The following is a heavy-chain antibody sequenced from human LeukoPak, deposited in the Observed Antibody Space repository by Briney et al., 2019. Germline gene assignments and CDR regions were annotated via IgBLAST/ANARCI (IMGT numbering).Heavy chain of an antibody. V-gene: IGHV3-53*05. Sequence: GGSLRLSCAASGFTVSGHFMSWVRQAPGKGLEWVSPIYSGGSTYYADSVKGRFTISRDNSKNTLYLQMNSLRAEDTAVYYCARETVTGYYYYYMDVWGKGTTVTVSS. D-gene: IGHD4-17*01. CDR3: ARETVTGYYYYYMDV. J-gene: IGHJ6*03. CDR2: IYSGGST. CDR1: GFTVSGHF.